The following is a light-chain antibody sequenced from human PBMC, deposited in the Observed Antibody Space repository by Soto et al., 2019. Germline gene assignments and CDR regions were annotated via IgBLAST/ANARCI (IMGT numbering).Light chain of an antibody. CDR2: AAS. CDR1: QSISSY. Sequence: DIQMTQSPSSLYASVGDRVTITCPASQSISSYLNWYQQKPGKAPKLLIYAASSLQSGVPSRFSGSGSGTDFTLTISSLQSEDSATYYCQQSYSTPPTFGGGTKVEIK. CDR3: QQSYSTPPT. V-gene: IGKV1-39*01. J-gene: IGKJ4*01.